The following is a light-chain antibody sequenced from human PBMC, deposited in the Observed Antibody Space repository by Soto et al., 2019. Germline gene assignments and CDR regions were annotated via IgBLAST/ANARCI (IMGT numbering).Light chain of an antibody. CDR3: LSYPATASG. J-gene: IGLJ1*01. CDR1: SRDVGGYDY. CDR2: EVT. V-gene: IGLV2-8*01. Sequence: QSVLTQPPSASGSPGQSVTISCTGTSRDVGGYDYVSWYQQYPGKTPKLMIFEVTKRPSGVPDRFSGSKSRNTASLTVSGLQSLVEGYYYCLSYPATASGFGSGP.